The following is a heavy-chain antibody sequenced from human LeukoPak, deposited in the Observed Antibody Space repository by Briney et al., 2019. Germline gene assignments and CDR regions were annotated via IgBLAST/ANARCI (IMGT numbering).Heavy chain of an antibody. D-gene: IGHD3-16*01. V-gene: IGHV3-21*01. Sequence: PGGSLRLSCAASGFTFSSYSMNWVRQAPGKGLEWVSSISSSSYIYYADSVKGRFTISRDNAKNSLYLQMNSLRAEDTAVYYCARGDRGSYDFDYWGQGTLVTVSS. J-gene: IGHJ4*02. CDR3: ARGDRGSYDFDY. CDR2: ISSSSYI. CDR1: GFTFSSYS.